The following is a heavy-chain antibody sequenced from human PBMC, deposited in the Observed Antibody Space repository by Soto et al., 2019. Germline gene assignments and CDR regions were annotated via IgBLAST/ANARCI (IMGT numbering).Heavy chain of an antibody. CDR2: INHSGST. Sequence: QVQLQQWGAGLLKPSETLSLTCAVYGGSFSGYYWSWIRQPPGKGLEWIGEINHSGSTNYNPSLKGRVTISVDTSKNQFSLKLSSVTAADTAVYYCARGITMVRGVVEFDYWGQGTLVTVSS. J-gene: IGHJ4*02. D-gene: IGHD3-10*01. CDR1: GGSFSGYY. V-gene: IGHV4-34*01. CDR3: ARGITMVRGVVEFDY.